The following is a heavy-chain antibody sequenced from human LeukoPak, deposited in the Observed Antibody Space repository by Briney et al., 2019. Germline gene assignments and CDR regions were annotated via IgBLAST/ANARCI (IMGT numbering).Heavy chain of an antibody. CDR3: ARLSRGAYYYGMDV. Sequence: SETLSLTCTVSGGSISSYYWSWIRQPPGKGLEWIGYIYYGGSTNYNPSPKSRVIISVDTSKSQFSLKLSSVTAADTAVYYCARLSRGAYYYGMDVWGQGTTVTVSS. D-gene: IGHD3-16*01. J-gene: IGHJ6*02. V-gene: IGHV4-59*08. CDR1: GGSISSYY. CDR2: IYYGGST.